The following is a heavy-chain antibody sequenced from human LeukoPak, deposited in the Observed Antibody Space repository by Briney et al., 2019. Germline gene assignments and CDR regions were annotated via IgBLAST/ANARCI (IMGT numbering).Heavy chain of an antibody. CDR2: INPNSGGT. J-gene: IGHJ6*03. CDR1: GGTFSSYA. Sequence: ASVKVSCKASGGTFSSYAISWVRQAPGQGLEWMGWINPNSGGTKYAQKFQGRVTMTRDTSISTIYMELSRLRSDDTAVYYCARGPRFDADYYYYYMDVWGKGTTVTISS. D-gene: IGHD3-16*01. CDR3: ARGPRFDADYYYYYMDV. V-gene: IGHV1-2*02.